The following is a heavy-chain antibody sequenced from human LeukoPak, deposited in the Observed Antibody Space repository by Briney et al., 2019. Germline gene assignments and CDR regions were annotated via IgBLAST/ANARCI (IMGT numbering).Heavy chain of an antibody. J-gene: IGHJ4*02. CDR1: GFTFSNYG. V-gene: IGHV3-23*01. Sequence: PGRSLRLSCAASGFTFSNYGMSWVRQAPGKGLEWVSSISGSGGSTYYADSVKGRFTISRDNSKNTLYLQMNSLRAEDTAVYYCAKERCSTSCYADAFDYWGQGTLVTVSS. D-gene: IGHD2-2*01. CDR2: ISGSGGST. CDR3: AKERCSTSCYADAFDY.